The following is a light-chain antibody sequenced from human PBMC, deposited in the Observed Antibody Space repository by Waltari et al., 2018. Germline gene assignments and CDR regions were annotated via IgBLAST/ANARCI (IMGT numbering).Light chain of an antibody. V-gene: IGKV3-15*01. J-gene: IGKJ2*01. CDR3: QQYNNWRT. CDR1: QSIARN. CDR2: GAS. Sequence: EVLMTQSPPTLSVSPGDRATLYCRASQSIARNLAWYKQKPGQAPRLLIYGASTRATDVPDRFSGSGSGTEFTLTISSLQSEDFAVYYCQQYNNWRTFGQGTKLEIK.